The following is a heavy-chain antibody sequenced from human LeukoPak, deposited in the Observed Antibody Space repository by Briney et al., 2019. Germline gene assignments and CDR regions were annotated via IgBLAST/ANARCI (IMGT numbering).Heavy chain of an antibody. CDR2: INSSDGGT. V-gene: IGHV1-46*01. Sequence: ASVKVSCTASGYTFTNNYILWVRQAPGQGLEWMGIINSSDGGTRYAQEFQGRVTMTRDTSTSTVSMELSSLTSEDTAVYYCARGAMAGPSFDYWGQGTLVTVSS. J-gene: IGHJ4*02. D-gene: IGHD6-19*01. CDR1: GYTFTNNY. CDR3: ARGAMAGPSFDY.